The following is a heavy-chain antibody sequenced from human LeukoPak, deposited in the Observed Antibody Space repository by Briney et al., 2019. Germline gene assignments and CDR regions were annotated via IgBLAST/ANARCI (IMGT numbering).Heavy chain of an antibody. V-gene: IGHV4-34*01. CDR1: GGSFIGYY. J-gene: IGHJ4*02. D-gene: IGHD6-13*01. CDR3: AREGGIAAAVLYYFDD. CDR2: INHSGST. Sequence: SETLSLTCAVYGGSFIGYYWSWIRQPPGKGLEWIGEINHSGSTNYNPSLKSRVTISVDTSKNQFSLKLSSVTAADTAVYYCAREGGIAAAVLYYFDDWGQGTLVTVSS.